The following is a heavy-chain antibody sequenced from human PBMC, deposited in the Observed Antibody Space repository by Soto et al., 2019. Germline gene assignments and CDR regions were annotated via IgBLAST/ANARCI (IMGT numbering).Heavy chain of an antibody. CDR1: GFTFSNAW. Sequence: EVQLVESGGGLVKPGGSLRLSCAASGFTFSNAWMSWVRQAPGKGLEWVGRIKSKTDGGTTDYAAPVKGRFTISRDDSRNTLYLQMDSLKAEDTAVYYWATPHTARFDYWGQGTLVTVSS. D-gene: IGHD5-18*01. CDR2: IKSKTDGGTT. CDR3: ATPHTARFDY. J-gene: IGHJ4*02. V-gene: IGHV3-15*01.